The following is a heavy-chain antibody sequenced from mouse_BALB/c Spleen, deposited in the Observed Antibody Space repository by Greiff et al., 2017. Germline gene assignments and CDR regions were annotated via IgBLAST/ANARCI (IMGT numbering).Heavy chain of an antibody. CDR1: GYAFSGSW. CDR3: ARSELTGTRGFAY. D-gene: IGHD4-1*01. Sequence: QVTLKESGPELVKPGASVKISCKASGYAFSGSWMNWVKQRPGQGLEWIGRIYPGDGDTNYNGKFKGKATLTADKSSSTAYMQLSSLTSVDSAVYFCARSELTGTRGFAYWGQGTLVTASA. CDR2: IYPGDGDT. V-gene: IGHV1-82*01. J-gene: IGHJ3*01.